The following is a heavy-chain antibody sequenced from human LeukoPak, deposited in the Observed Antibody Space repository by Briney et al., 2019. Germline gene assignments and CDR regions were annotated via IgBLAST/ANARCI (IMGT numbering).Heavy chain of an antibody. CDR2: IYYSGST. V-gene: IGHV4-59*01. CDR1: GGSISSYY. Sequence: SETLSLTCTVSGGSISSYYWSWIRQPPGKGLEWIGYIYYSGSTNYNPSLKSRVTISVDTSKNQFSLKLSSVTAADTAVYYCARDGQREYYDFWSGTYFDYWGQGTLVTVSS. CDR3: ARDGQREYYDFWSGTYFDY. J-gene: IGHJ4*02. D-gene: IGHD3-3*01.